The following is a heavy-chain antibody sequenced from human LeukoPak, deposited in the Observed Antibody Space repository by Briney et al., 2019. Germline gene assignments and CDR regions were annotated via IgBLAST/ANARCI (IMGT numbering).Heavy chain of an antibody. D-gene: IGHD3-10*01. CDR1: GFPFRNYS. CDR3: AKDDAGFGEDFDS. J-gene: IGHJ4*02. V-gene: IGHV3-23*01. CDR2: ISASGRTT. Sequence: PGRSLRLSCTTSGFPFRNYSMNWVRQAPGRGLQWVSAISASGRTTKYADPVKGRFTISRDNSRNTLYLHIDSLRPDDTALYFCAKDDAGFGEDFDSWGQGTLVIVSS.